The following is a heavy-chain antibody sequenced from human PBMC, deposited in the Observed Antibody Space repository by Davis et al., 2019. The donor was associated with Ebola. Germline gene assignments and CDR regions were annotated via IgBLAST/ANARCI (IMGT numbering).Heavy chain of an antibody. J-gene: IGHJ5*01. Sequence: SETLSLTCTVSGDSINYYYWSWIRQPPEKGLEWIGEISHHNGYTNYNPSLSSRVAISVDSSKNQFSLKINSVTAADTATYYCARTTKTNIEDSGLGYNSFDSWGQGVLVSVSS. CDR2: ISHHNGYT. CDR3: ARTTKTNIEDSGLGYNSFDS. D-gene: IGHD4-17*01. CDR1: GDSINYYY. V-gene: IGHV4-34*01.